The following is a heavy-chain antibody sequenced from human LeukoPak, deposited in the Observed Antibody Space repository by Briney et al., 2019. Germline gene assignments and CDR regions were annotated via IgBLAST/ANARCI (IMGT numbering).Heavy chain of an antibody. CDR2: ISGSGATT. D-gene: IGHD3-3*01. CDR3: AKDHIWNGIAIYGVTED. J-gene: IGHJ4*02. Sequence: PGGSLTLSCAASGFTFSHYTLSWVRQAPGKGLEWVSLISGSGATTYYADFVKGRFTISRDNSKNTLYLQMISLGAEDTAVYYCAKDHIWNGIAIYGVTEDWGQGTLVTVSS. CDR1: GFTFSHYT. V-gene: IGHV3-23*01.